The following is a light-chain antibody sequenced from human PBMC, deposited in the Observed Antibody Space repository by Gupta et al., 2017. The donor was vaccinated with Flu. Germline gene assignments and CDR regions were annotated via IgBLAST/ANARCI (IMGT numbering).Light chain of an antibody. CDR1: SNIGAVYD. J-gene: IGLJ3*02. CDR2: ANS. Sequence: SNIGAVYDVHWYQQLPGTVPNLLIYANSNRPSGVPDRFSGSRSGTSASLAITWLQAEDEADYYCQSYDSSLSGWVFGGGTKLTVL. CDR3: QSYDSSLSGWV. V-gene: IGLV1-40*01.